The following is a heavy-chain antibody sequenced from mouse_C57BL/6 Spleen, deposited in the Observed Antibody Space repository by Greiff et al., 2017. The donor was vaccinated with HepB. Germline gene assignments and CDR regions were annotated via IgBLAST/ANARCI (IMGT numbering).Heavy chain of an antibody. CDR3: ASTVVATRGYFDV. Sequence: VQLQQSGAELVKPGASVKMSCKASGYTFTSYWITWVKQRPGQGLEWIGDIYPGSGSTNYNEKFKSKATLTVDTSSSTAYMQLSSLASADSAVYYCASTVVATRGYFDVWGTGTTVTVSS. CDR1: GYTFTSYW. D-gene: IGHD1-1*01. CDR2: IYPGSGST. J-gene: IGHJ1*03. V-gene: IGHV1-55*01.